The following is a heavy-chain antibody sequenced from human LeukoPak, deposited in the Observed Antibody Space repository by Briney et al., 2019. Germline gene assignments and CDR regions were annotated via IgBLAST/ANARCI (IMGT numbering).Heavy chain of an antibody. D-gene: IGHD6-13*01. J-gene: IGHJ5*02. Sequence: SETLSLTCAVYGASFSDYYWSWIRQPPGKGLEWIGEVHHSGSTSFNPSLKSRVTISLDTSKSQFSLKLNSVTAADTAVYYCVRARGLWQQLVPLDPWGQGTLVTVSS. CDR3: VRARGLWQQLVPLDP. V-gene: IGHV4-34*01. CDR1: GASFSDYY. CDR2: VHHSGST.